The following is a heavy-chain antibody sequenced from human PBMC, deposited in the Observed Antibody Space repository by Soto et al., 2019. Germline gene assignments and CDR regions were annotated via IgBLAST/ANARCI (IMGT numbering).Heavy chain of an antibody. V-gene: IGHV4-59*01. J-gene: IGHJ4*02. D-gene: IGHD2-2*02. Sequence: QVQLQESGPGLVKPSETLSLTCTVSGGSISSYYWSWIRQPPGKGLEWIGYIYYSGSTNYNPSLKSRVTISVDTSKNQFSLKLSSVTAADTAVYYCARVVGQLLYTSHLDYWGQGTLVTVSS. CDR2: IYYSGST. CDR3: ARVVGQLLYTSHLDY. CDR1: GGSISSYY.